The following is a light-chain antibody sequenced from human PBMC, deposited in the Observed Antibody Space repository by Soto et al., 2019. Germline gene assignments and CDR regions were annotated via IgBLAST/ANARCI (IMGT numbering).Light chain of an antibody. Sequence: SYELTQPPSVSVAPGQTARITCGGKNIGSKSVHWYQQEPGQAPVLVVYDDSDRPSGIPERFSGSNSGNTATLTISRVEAGDEADYYCQVWDTSSDHPYVFGTGTKVTVL. CDR3: QVWDTSSDHPYV. V-gene: IGLV3-21*02. CDR2: DDS. J-gene: IGLJ1*01. CDR1: NIGSKS.